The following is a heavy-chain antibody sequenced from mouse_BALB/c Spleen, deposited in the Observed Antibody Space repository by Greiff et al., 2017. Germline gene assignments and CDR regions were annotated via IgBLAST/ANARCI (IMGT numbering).Heavy chain of an antibody. CDR1: GYTFTSYW. CDR2: INPSTGYT. Sequence: QVQLKQSGAELAKPGASVKMSCKASGYTFTSYWMHWVKQRPGQGMEWIGYINPSTGYTEYNQKFKDKATLTADKSSSTAYMQLSSLTSEDSAVYYCARGGYDGLYYAMDYWGQGTSVTVSS. CDR3: ARGGYDGLYYAMDY. J-gene: IGHJ4*01. V-gene: IGHV1-7*01. D-gene: IGHD2-3*01.